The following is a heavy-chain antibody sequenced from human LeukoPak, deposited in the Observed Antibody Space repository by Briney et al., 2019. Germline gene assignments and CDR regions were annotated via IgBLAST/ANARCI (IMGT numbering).Heavy chain of an antibody. D-gene: IGHD3-10*01. CDR3: ARRYGSGSSGTFDY. Sequence: SEALSLTCTVSGGSISSSSYYWSWIWQPPGKGLEWIAYIYYSGSTNYNPSLKSRVTISVDTSKNQFSLKLSSVTAADTAVYYCARRYGSGSSGTFDYWGQGTLVTVSS. J-gene: IGHJ4*02. V-gene: IGHV4-61*01. CDR1: GGSISSSSYY. CDR2: IYYSGST.